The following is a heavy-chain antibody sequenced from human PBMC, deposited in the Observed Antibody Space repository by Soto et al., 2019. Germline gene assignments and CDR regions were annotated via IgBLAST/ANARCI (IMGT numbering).Heavy chain of an antibody. CDR1: GGTFSSYT. D-gene: IGHD3-10*01. Sequence: QVQLVQSGAEVKKPGSSVKVSCKASGGTFSSYTISWVRQAPGQGLEWMGRIIPILGIANYAQKFQGRVTITADKSTSTAYMELSSLRSEDTAVYYCASRGEYYAGSGSYRDGMDVWGQGTTVTVSS. J-gene: IGHJ6*02. CDR2: IIPILGIA. CDR3: ASRGEYYAGSGSYRDGMDV. V-gene: IGHV1-69*02.